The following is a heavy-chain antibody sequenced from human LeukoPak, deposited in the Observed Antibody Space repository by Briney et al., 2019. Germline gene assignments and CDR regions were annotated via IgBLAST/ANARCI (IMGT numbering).Heavy chain of an antibody. Sequence: GGSLRLSCAASGFTFSNYWMHWVRQVPGKGLVWVSRIYRDGSNTDYADSVKGRFIISRDNVKNTLYLQTNSLRADDTAVYYCARDGDAYNFDFWGQGALVTVSS. V-gene: IGHV3-74*01. CDR3: ARDGDAYNFDF. J-gene: IGHJ4*02. D-gene: IGHD5-24*01. CDR1: GFTFSNYW. CDR2: IYRDGSNT.